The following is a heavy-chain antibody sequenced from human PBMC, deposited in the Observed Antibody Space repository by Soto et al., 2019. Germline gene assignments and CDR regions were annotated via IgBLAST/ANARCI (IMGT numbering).Heavy chain of an antibody. CDR2: ITSRADST. CDR3: AKDRASGWYSAFDS. D-gene: IGHD6-19*01. V-gene: IGHV3-23*01. CDR1: GFSFSNYA. J-gene: IGHJ4*02. Sequence: EVQLLESGGGLVQPGGSLRLSCTTSGFSFSNYAMSWVRPAPGKGLEWVSAITSRADSTYSADSVKGRFTISRDNSQSTLYLQMTGLRAEDTAVYFLAKDRASGWYSAFDSWGQGALVTVSS.